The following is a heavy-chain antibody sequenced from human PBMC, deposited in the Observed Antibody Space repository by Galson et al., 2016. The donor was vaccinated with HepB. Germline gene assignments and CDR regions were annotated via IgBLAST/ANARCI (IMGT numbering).Heavy chain of an antibody. CDR2: VYSGDSDA. J-gene: IGHJ3*02. CDR1: GYSFTGYW. D-gene: IGHD3-10*01. Sequence: QSGAEVKKPGESLTISCKGTGYSFTGYWIGWVRQMPGKGLEWMGIVYSGDSDARYSPSFQGQVTIPADKSIHTAYRQWGSLKASDTAIYYCARLVRGDAFDIWGQGTLVIVSS. V-gene: IGHV5-51*01. CDR3: ARLVRGDAFDI.